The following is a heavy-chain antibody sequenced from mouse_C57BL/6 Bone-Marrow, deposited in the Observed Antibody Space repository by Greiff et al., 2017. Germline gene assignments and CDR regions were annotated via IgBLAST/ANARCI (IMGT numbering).Heavy chain of an antibody. CDR2: IYPGSGST. CDR1: GYTFTSYW. V-gene: IGHV1-55*01. Sequence: VKLQQPGAELVKPGASVKMSCKASGYTFTSYWITWVKQRPGQGLEWIGDIYPGSGSTNYNEKFKSKATLTVDTSSSTAYMQLSSLTSEDSAVYYCARTLLWYVGGDYWGQGTSVTVSS. J-gene: IGHJ4*01. D-gene: IGHD2-1*01. CDR3: ARTLLWYVGGDY.